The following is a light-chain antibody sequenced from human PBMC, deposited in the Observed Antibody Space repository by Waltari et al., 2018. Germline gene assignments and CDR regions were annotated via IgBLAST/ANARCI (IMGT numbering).Light chain of an antibody. CDR3: QQYDNLT. CDR1: QDISNY. Sequence: DIQMTQSPSSLSASVGDRVTITCQASQDISNYLNWYQQKPGKAPKLLIYDASNLETGVPSRFSGSGSVTDFTFSISSLQPEDIATYYCQQYDNLTFGGGTNLEIK. V-gene: IGKV1-33*01. J-gene: IGKJ4*01. CDR2: DAS.